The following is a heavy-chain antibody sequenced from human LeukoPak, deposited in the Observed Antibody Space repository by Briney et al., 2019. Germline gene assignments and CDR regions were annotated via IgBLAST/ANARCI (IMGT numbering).Heavy chain of an antibody. D-gene: IGHD5-24*01. CDR2: MNPNSGNT. CDR1: GYTFTSYD. Sequence: XSVKVSCKASGYTFTSYDINWVRQAAGQGLEWMGWMNPNSGNTGYAQKFQGRVTMTRNTSISTAYMELSSLRSEDTAVYYCARGRGDGYNLYYYYMDVWGKGTTVTVSS. V-gene: IGHV1-8*01. CDR3: ARGRGDGYNLYYYYMDV. J-gene: IGHJ6*03.